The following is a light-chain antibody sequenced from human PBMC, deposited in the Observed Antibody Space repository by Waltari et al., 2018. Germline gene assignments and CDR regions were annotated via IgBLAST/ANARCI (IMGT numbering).Light chain of an antibody. J-gene: IGKJ2*01. CDR2: ATS. V-gene: IGKV1-9*01. Sequence: IQLTQSPSFLSASVGDRVTIVCRASPGVSNSLAWYQEKPGEAPKVLIYATSTLQSGVPSRFSGSGSETEFTLTITSLQPEDFATYYCLQVNTYPHTFGQGTKVEIK. CDR3: LQVNTYPHT. CDR1: PGVSNS.